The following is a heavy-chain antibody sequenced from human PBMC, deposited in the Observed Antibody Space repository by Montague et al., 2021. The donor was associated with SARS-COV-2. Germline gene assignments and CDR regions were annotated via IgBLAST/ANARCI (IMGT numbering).Heavy chain of an antibody. CDR3: ARGGTIFGVVTFPFDY. CDR1: GGSISSSSYY. Sequence: SETLSLTCTVSGGSISSSSYYWGWIRQPPGKGLEWIGSIYYSGSTYYNPSLKSRVTIPVDTSKNQFSLKLSSVTAADTAVYYCARGGTIFGVVTFPFDYWGQGTLVTVSS. V-gene: IGHV4-39*07. CDR2: IYYSGST. J-gene: IGHJ4*02. D-gene: IGHD3-3*01.